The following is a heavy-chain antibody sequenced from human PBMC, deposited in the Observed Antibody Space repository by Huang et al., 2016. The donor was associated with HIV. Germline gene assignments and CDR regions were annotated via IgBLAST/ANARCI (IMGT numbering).Heavy chain of an antibody. CDR1: GGSIRSDNYY. J-gene: IGHJ4*02. V-gene: IGHV4-39*02. CDR2: SYLSGHT. D-gene: IGHD3-10*01. CDR3: ARLPGSITMIRGVITDPY. Sequence: QLQLQESGPGLVKPSETLSLTCTVSGGSIRSDNYYWGWIRQPPGKGLEWFGSSYLSGHTHYTPSLKRCVTITVDTSKNHFSLRMRSVTAADTAVYYCARLPGSITMIRGVITDPYWGQGTLVTVSS.